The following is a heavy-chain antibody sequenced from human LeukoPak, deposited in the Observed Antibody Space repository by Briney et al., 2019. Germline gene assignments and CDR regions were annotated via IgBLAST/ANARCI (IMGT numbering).Heavy chain of an antibody. J-gene: IGHJ4*02. Sequence: SETLSLTCTVSGGSISTYYWSWIRQPPGKGLEWIGYIYHSGSTNYNPSLKSRITISVDTSQNQFSLKLSSVTAADTAVYYCARDGYSGSDALWGQGTLVTVSS. CDR3: ARDGYSGSDAL. CDR2: IYHSGST. V-gene: IGHV4-59*01. CDR1: GGSISTYY. D-gene: IGHD5-12*01.